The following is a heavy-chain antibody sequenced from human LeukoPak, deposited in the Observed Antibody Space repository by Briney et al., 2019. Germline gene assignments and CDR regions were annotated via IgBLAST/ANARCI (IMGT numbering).Heavy chain of an antibody. CDR2: INPNSGGT. CDR1: GYTFTGYY. D-gene: IGHD3-10*01. V-gene: IGHV1-2*06. J-gene: IGHJ4*02. Sequence: GASVKVSCKASGYTFTGYYMHWVRQAPGQGLEGMGRINPNSGGTNYAQKFQGRVTMTRDTSISTAYMELSRLRSDDTAVYYCARVRLWFGDYYFDYWGQGTLVTVSS. CDR3: ARVRLWFGDYYFDY.